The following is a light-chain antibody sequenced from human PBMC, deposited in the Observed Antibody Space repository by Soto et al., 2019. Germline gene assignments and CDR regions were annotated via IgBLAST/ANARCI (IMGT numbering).Light chain of an antibody. CDR2: AAS. CDR1: QGIRND. CDR3: LQDYNYPWT. Sequence: AIQMTQSPSSLSAPVGDRVTITCRASQGIRNDLGWYQQKPGKAPQLLIYAASSLQSGVPSRFSGSGSGTDFTLTISSLQPEDFASYYCLQDYNYPWTFGQGTKVEIK. J-gene: IGKJ1*01. V-gene: IGKV1-6*01.